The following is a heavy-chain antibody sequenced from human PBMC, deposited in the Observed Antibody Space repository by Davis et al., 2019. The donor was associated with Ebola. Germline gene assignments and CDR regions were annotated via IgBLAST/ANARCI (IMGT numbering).Heavy chain of an antibody. CDR1: GYTFTSYG. CDR2: ISAYNGNT. CDR3: ARGRQLWPLYYYYGMDV. V-gene: IGHV1-18*01. Sequence: ASVKVSCKASGYTFTSYGISWVRQPPGQGLEWMGWISAYNGNTNYAQKLQGRVTMTTDTSTSTAYMELRSLRSDDTAVYYCARGRQLWPLYYYYGMDVWGQGTTVTVSS. J-gene: IGHJ6*02. D-gene: IGHD5-18*01.